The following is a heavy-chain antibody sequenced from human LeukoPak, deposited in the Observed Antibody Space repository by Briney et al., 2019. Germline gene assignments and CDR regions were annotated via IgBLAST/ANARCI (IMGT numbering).Heavy chain of an antibody. Sequence: PGGSLRLSCTASGFTFSSHWMSWVRQAPGKGLEWVANIREDGGEKKYVDSVRGRFTISRDNAQNSVYLQMNSLRAEDTAVYYCARDVVGSLDYWGLGTLVTVSS. CDR3: ARDVVGSLDY. J-gene: IGHJ4*02. D-gene: IGHD2-15*01. CDR1: GFTFSSHW. CDR2: IREDGGEK. V-gene: IGHV3-7*01.